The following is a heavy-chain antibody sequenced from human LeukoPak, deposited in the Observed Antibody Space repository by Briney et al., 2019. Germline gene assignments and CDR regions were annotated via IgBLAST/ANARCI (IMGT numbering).Heavy chain of an antibody. V-gene: IGHV3-74*03. J-gene: IGHJ4*02. CDR3: AREKYGDYSRDY. CDR1: GFTFSNYW. Sequence: GGSLRLPCAAFGFTFSNYWMHWVRQVPGKGLVWVSRISGAGSSTTYADSVKGRFTMSRDNAKNTVYLQMNSLRAEDTAVYYCAREKYGDYSRDYWGQGTLVTVSS. CDR2: ISGAGSST. D-gene: IGHD4-11*01.